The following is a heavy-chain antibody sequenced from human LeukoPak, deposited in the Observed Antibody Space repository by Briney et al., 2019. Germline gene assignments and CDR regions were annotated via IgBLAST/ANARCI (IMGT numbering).Heavy chain of an antibody. CDR1: RYTFTSYY. Sequence: GASVKVSCKASRYTFTSYYIHWVRQAPGQGLEWMGIISPSGGSTRYAQRFQGRLTMTSDTSTTTVNMELRSLRSDDTAVYYCASFYNNPDALDIWGQGTMVAVSS. J-gene: IGHJ3*02. CDR3: ASFYNNPDALDI. D-gene: IGHD5-24*01. CDR2: ISPSGGST. V-gene: IGHV1-46*01.